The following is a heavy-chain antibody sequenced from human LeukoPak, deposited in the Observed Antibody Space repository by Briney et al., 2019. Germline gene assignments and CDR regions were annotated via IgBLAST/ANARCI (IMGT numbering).Heavy chain of an antibody. CDR1: GYSFPSYW. CDR3: ARQGVDFDSTIVVGGADY. Sequence: GESLKSSCKGSGYSFPSYWIAWVRQMPGKGLEWMGIIYPGDSDTRYSPSFQGQVTISADKSISTAYLQWSSLKASDTAMYYCARQGVDFDSTIVVGGADYWGQGTLVSV. D-gene: IGHD3-9*01. CDR2: IYPGDSDT. J-gene: IGHJ4*02. V-gene: IGHV5-51*01.